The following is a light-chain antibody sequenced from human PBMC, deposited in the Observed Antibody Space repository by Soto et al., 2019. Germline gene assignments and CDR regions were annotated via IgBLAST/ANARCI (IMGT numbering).Light chain of an antibody. Sequence: EIVLTQSPATLSLSPGERATLSCRASQSVTNYLAWYQQKPGQAPRLLIYDASDRATGVPARFSGSGSGTDFTLAISSLQPEDFAVYYCQQYGSSPRTFGQGTKVEIK. CDR3: QQYGSSPRT. J-gene: IGKJ1*01. V-gene: IGKV3-11*01. CDR1: QSVTNY. CDR2: DAS.